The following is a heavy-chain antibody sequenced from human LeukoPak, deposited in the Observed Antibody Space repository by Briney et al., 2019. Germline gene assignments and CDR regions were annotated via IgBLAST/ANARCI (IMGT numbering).Heavy chain of an antibody. Sequence: GGSLRLSCAASGFTFSGYSMNWVRQAPGKGLEWVSIIYSSGTTYYADSVKGRFTISRDNSNNTLYLQMNSLRAEDTAVYYCARARDYYYHSSGSWAYWGQGTLVTVSS. V-gene: IGHV3-53*01. CDR2: IYSSGTT. CDR3: ARARDYYYHSSGSWAY. D-gene: IGHD3-22*01. J-gene: IGHJ4*02. CDR1: GFTFSGYS.